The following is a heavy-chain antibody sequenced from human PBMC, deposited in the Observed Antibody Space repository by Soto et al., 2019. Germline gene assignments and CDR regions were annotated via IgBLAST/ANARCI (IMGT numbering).Heavy chain of an antibody. CDR3: ARYVPLATPGPQRMDV. V-gene: IGHV4-61*08. J-gene: IGHJ6*02. D-gene: IGHD3-10*02. Sequence: SETLSLTCTVSGGSVRSGDYYWSWIRQPPGKGLEWIGNIYYYGGTKDNPSLRSRVTISVDTAKNQFSLKLSSVTAADTAVYYCARYVPLATPGPQRMDVWRQGTTVTASS. CDR2: IYYYGGT. CDR1: GGSVRSGDYY.